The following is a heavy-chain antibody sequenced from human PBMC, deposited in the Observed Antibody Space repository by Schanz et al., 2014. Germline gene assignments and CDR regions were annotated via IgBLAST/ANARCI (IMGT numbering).Heavy chain of an antibody. Sequence: QVQLVESGGAVVQPGGSLRLSCAATGFTFSDFGMHWVRQASGKGLEWVAFMPFDYSSQYYADSVKGRFTISRDNSRNTLYLQMNSLTGDDTAMYFCAKDLLPWNDPRPXXYWGRGTLXXVSS. CDR3: AKDLLPWNDPRPXXY. D-gene: IGHD1-1*01. J-gene: IGHJ4*02. V-gene: IGHV3-30*02. CDR2: MPFDYSSQ. CDR1: GFTFSDFG.